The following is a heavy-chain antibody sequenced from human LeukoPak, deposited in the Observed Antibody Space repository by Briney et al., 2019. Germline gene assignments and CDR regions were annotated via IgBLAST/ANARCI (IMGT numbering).Heavy chain of an antibody. Sequence: GGSLRLSCAASGFTFSSYWMSWVRQAPGKGLEWVANIKQDGSEEYYVDSVKGRFTISRDNAKNSLYLQMNSLRAEDTAVYYCAREIYGDSPGLDYWGQGTLVTVSS. J-gene: IGHJ4*02. V-gene: IGHV3-7*01. CDR3: AREIYGDSPGLDY. D-gene: IGHD3-10*01. CDR1: GFTFSSYW. CDR2: IKQDGSEE.